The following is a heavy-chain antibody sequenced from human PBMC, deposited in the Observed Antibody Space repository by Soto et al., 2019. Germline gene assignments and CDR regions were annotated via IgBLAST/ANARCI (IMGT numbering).Heavy chain of an antibody. D-gene: IGHD2-21*02. J-gene: IGHJ6*02. CDR2: INHSGTT. Sequence: SETLSLTCAVSGGSFSGFYWTWIRQPPGEGLEWIGEINHSGTTNFNPSLRSRLTISLDSSKKHFSLKLTSMTAADAAVYYCARADRTLVTSYGLDVWGQGXTVTAP. CDR1: GGSFSGFY. V-gene: IGHV4-34*01. CDR3: ARADRTLVTSYGLDV.